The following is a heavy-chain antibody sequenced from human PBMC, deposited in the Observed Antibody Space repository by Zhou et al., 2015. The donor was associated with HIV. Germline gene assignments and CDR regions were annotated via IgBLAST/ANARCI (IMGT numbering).Heavy chain of an antibody. CDR1: GYNFTNYG. V-gene: IGHV1-18*01. J-gene: IGHJ6*02. Sequence: QVQLVQSGAEVKKPGASVRVSCKGYGYNFTNYGISWVRQAPGQGLEWMGWISAYNGNTNYAQNFQGRVTLTTDTSTRTVHMELRSLTSYDTAIYYCAREDGRGWYDGMDVWGQGTTVTISS. CDR2: ISAYNGNT. D-gene: IGHD3-22*01. CDR3: AREDGRGWYDGMDV.